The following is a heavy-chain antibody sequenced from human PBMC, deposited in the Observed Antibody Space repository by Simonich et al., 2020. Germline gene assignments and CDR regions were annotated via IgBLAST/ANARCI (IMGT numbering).Heavy chain of an antibody. V-gene: IGHV4-59*01. D-gene: IGHD2-15*01. Sequence: QVQLQEPGPGLVKPSETLSLTCTVSGGSISSYYWRWIRQPPGKGLEWIGYIYYSGSTNSNPSLKSRVTISVDTSKNQFSLKLSSVTAADTAVYYCARGGLYFDYWGQGTLVTVSS. CDR2: IYYSGST. CDR1: GGSISSYY. CDR3: ARGGLYFDY. J-gene: IGHJ4*02.